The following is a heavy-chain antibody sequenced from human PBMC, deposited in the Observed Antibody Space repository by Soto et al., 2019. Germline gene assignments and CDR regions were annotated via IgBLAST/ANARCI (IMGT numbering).Heavy chain of an antibody. CDR3: AKDIAARMVDTAMVIAHYYYGMDV. J-gene: IGHJ6*02. V-gene: IGHV3-48*01. CDR1: GFIFNEYS. D-gene: IGHD5-18*01. Sequence: PGGSLRLSCAASGFIFNEYSMNWVRQAPGKGLEWVSYISNTGNIIHYADSVKGRFTISRDNSKNTLYLQMNSLRAEDTAVYYCAKDIAARMVDTAMVIAHYYYGMDVWGQGTTVTVSS. CDR2: ISNTGNII.